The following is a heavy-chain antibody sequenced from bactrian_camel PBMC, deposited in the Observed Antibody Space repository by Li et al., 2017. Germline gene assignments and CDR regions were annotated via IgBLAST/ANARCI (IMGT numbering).Heavy chain of an antibody. V-gene: IGHV3S40*01. D-gene: IGHD5*01. J-gene: IGHJ4*01. CDR1: GYTFNTY. CDR3: TGPLPGTDS. Sequence: DVQLVESGGGSALAGGSVRLSCAASGYTFNTYSWFRQAPGQEREGVAAIDTGDGSTYYLNSVEGRFTISRDNSKAIVWLQMNSLKPEDTALYYCTGPLPGTDSWGQGTQVTVS. CDR2: IDTGDGST.